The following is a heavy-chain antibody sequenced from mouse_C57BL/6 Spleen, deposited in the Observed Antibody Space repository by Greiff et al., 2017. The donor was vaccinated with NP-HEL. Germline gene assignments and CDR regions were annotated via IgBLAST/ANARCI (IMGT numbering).Heavy chain of an antibody. CDR2: IDPEDGET. CDR3: ARWNYYYDTSYAMDY. D-gene: IGHD2-4*01. V-gene: IGHV14-2*01. CDR1: GFNIKDYY. J-gene: IGHJ4*01. Sequence: VQLKQSGAELVKPGASVKLSCTASGFNIKDYYMHWVKQRTEQGLEWIGRIDPEDGETKYAPKFQGKATITADTSSNTAYLQLSRLTSEDTAVYDWARWNYYYDTSYAMDYWGQGTSVTVSS.